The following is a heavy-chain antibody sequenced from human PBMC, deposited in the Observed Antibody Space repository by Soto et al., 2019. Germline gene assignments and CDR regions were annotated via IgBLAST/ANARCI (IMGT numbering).Heavy chain of an antibody. CDR1: GFTLKTHA. CDR2: IAYDGNEK. V-gene: IGHV3-30*18. Sequence: QVQLVDSGGGVVQRGTSLRLSCAASGFTLKTHAMHWVRQAPGKGLEWMAVIAYDGNEKFYADSVKGRFTISRDNSKNALYLQINTLRNEDTAVYYCGKDVGDYVPYSYGVDVWGQGTTVTVSS. J-gene: IGHJ6*02. CDR3: GKDVGDYVPYSYGVDV. D-gene: IGHD1-26*01.